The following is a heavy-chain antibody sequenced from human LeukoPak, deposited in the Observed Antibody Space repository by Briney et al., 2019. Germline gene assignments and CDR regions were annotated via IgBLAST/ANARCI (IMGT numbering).Heavy chain of an antibody. V-gene: IGHV4-61*02. J-gene: IGHJ4*02. CDR2: IYTSGST. CDR1: GGSISSGSYY. CDR3: ARAKEGVAGFFDY. D-gene: IGHD6-19*01. Sequence: SQTLSLTCTVSGGSISSGSYYWNCIRQPAGKGLEWIVRIYTSGSTNYNPSLKSRVTISVDTSKNQLSLKLSSLTAADTAVYYCARAKEGVAGFFDYWGQGTLVTVSS.